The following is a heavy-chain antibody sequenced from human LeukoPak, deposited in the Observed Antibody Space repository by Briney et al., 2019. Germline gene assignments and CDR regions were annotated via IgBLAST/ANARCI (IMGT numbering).Heavy chain of an antibody. CDR3: ARITTTTKVWFDP. CDR1: GGSFSAYY. CDR2: INHSGST. Sequence: PSETLSLTCAVYGGSFSAYYWTWIRQPPGKGLEWIGEINHSGSTNYNPPLKSRVTISADTSKKQFSLKLSSVTAADTAVYYCARITTTTKVWFDPWGQGTLVTVSS. V-gene: IGHV4-34*01. J-gene: IGHJ5*02. D-gene: IGHD1-1*01.